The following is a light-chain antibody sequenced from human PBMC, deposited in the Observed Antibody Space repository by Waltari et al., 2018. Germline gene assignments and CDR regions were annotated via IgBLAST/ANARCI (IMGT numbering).Light chain of an antibody. J-gene: IGKJ1*01. V-gene: IGKV1-5*01. CDR1: QSIRSW. CDR3: QQYNTYSPWT. Sequence: DIQMTQSPSILSASVGDRVTITCRASQSIRSWLAWYQQKQGKATKLLIYEASSLESGVPSRFSGSGSGTEFTLTISSLQPDDLATYYCQQYNTYSPWTFGQGTKVEI. CDR2: EAS.